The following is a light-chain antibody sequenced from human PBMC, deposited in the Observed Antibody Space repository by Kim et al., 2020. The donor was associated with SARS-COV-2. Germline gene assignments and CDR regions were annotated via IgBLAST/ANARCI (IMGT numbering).Light chain of an antibody. CDR1: SSDIGAYNY. CDR3: TSYTTSTTWV. V-gene: IGLV2-14*04. CDR2: DVT. Sequence: GQPLAISCTGTSSDIGAYNYVAWYQQHPGKVPKLMIYDVTKRPSGVSDRFSGSKSANTASLTISGLQAEDEADYYCTSYTTSTTWVFGGGTQLTVL. J-gene: IGLJ3*02.